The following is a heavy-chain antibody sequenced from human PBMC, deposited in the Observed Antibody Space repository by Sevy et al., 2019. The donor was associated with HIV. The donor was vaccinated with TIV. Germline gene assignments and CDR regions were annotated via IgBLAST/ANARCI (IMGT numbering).Heavy chain of an antibody. CDR1: GFTFSSFG. CDR2: ISGTGGST. CDR3: AKDGGRNWDQFFFDY. J-gene: IGHJ4*02. Sequence: GGSLRLSCEASGFTFSSFGMSWVRQAPGKGLEWVSGISGTGGSTYYADSVKGRFTISRANSKNTLYIHMISLRAEDTAVYYCAKDGGRNWDQFFFDYWGQGTLVTVSS. D-gene: IGHD7-27*01. V-gene: IGHV3-23*01.